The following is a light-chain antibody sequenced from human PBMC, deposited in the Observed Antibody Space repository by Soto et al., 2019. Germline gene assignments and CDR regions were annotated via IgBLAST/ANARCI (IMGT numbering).Light chain of an antibody. CDR3: QHYNKWPQ. J-gene: IGKJ5*01. CDR2: GAS. V-gene: IGKV3-15*01. CDR1: QSVNSN. Sequence: EIVMTQSPATLSVFPGERATLSCRASQSVNSNLAWYQQKPGQAPRLLIYGASSRATGIPARFSGSGSGTEFTLTISSLRFEDFAVYYCQHYNKWPQFGQGTRLEIK.